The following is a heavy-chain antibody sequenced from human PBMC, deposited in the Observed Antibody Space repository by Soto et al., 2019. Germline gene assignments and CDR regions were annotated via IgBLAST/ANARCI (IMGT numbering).Heavy chain of an antibody. J-gene: IGHJ4*02. V-gene: IGHV3-48*02. Sequence: GGSLRLSCAASGFTFSAYSMDWVRQAPGKGLEWVSYIISSSSTIYYADSVKGRFTISRDNAKNSVYLQMNSLRDEDTAVYYCARDRPDDYWGQGTLVTVSS. CDR3: ARDRPDDY. CDR2: IISSSSTI. CDR1: GFTFSAYS.